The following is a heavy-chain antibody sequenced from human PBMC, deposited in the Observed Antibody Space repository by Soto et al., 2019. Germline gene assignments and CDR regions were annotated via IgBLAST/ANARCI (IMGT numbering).Heavy chain of an antibody. CDR2: IIPIFGTA. CDR1: GGTFSSYA. D-gene: IGHD6-13*01. Sequence: ASVKVSCKASGGTFSSYAISWVRQAPGQGLEWMGGIIPIFGTANYAQKFQGRVTITADESTSTAYMELSSLRSEDTAVYYCARDHAGNSGIFDYWGQGTLVTVSS. V-gene: IGHV1-69*13. CDR3: ARDHAGNSGIFDY. J-gene: IGHJ4*02.